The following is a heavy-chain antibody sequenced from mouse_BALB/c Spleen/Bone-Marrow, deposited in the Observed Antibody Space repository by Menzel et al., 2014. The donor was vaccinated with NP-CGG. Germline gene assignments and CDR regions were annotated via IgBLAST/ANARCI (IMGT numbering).Heavy chain of an antibody. CDR3: TRGNPLYAMDY. D-gene: IGHD2-1*01. V-gene: IGHV1-7*01. J-gene: IGHJ4*01. CDR2: INPRTGYT. Sequence: VKLVESGAELAKPGASVRLSCKASGYTFTSYWMHWVKQRPGQGLEWIGYINPRTGYTNYNQEFNDKATLTADKSSXTAYMQLSSLTSKDSAVYYCTRGNPLYAMDYWGQGTSVTVSS. CDR1: GYTFTSYW.